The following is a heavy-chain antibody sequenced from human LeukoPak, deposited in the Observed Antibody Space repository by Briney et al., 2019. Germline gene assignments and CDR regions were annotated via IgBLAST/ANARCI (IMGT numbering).Heavy chain of an antibody. V-gene: IGHV3-74*01. CDR1: GFTFSSFW. CDR3: ARDRLTTIGYYYYYMDV. D-gene: IGHD4-11*01. CDR2: INGDGSST. J-gene: IGHJ6*03. Sequence: GGSLRLSCAASGFTFSSFWMHWVRQAPGKGLVWVSRINGDGSSTSYADSVKGRFTISRDNAKNTLYLQMNSLRAEDTAVYYCARDRLTTIGYYYYYMDVWGKGTTVTVSS.